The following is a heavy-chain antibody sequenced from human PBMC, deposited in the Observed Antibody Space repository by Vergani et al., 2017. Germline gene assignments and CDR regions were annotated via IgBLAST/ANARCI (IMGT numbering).Heavy chain of an antibody. CDR2: IYYSGST. V-gene: IGHV4-59*01. D-gene: IGHD2-8*01. CDR1: GGSISSYY. CDR3: AGGSVRSNY. Sequence: QLQLQESGPGLVKPSETLSLTCTVSGGSISSYYWSWIRQPPGKGLEWIGYIYYSGSTNYNPSLKSRVTIAVDTSKNQFSLKLGSVTAADPAVYYCAGGSVRSNYWGQGTLVTVSS. J-gene: IGHJ4*02.